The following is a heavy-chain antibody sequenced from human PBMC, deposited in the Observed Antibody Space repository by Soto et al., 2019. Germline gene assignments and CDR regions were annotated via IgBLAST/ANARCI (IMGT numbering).Heavy chain of an antibody. CDR3: ARGYGGPIGWFDP. V-gene: IGHV1-3*01. Sequence: QVQLVQSGAEVKKPGASVKVSCKASGYTFTSYAMHWVRQAPGQRLEWMGWINAGNGNTKYSQKFQGRVTITRDTSASTAYIELSSLSSEDTAVYYCARGYGGPIGWFDPWGQGTLVTVSS. D-gene: IGHD1-26*01. CDR1: GYTFTSYA. CDR2: INAGNGNT. J-gene: IGHJ5*02.